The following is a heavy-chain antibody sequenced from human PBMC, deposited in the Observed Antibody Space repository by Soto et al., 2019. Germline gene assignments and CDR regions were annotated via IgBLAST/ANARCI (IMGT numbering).Heavy chain of an antibody. CDR3: ARASVGATGYYYYYGMDV. V-gene: IGHV1-18*04. Sequence: RASVKVSCKASGYTFTSYGISWVRQAPGQGLEWMGWISAYNGNTNYAQKLQGRVTMTTDTSTSTAYMELRSLRSDDTAVYYCARASVGATGYYYYYGMDVWGQGTTVTVSS. D-gene: IGHD1-26*01. CDR1: GYTFTSYG. J-gene: IGHJ6*02. CDR2: ISAYNGNT.